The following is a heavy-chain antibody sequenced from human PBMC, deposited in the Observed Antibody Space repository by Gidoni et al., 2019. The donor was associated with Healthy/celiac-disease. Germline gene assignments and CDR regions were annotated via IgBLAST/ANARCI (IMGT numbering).Heavy chain of an antibody. CDR2: IIPIFGTA. V-gene: IGHV1-69*01. CDR3: ARDTVTSPRYYYYGMDV. Sequence: QVQLVQSGSEVKKPGSSVKVSCTASGGPFSSYAISWGRQAPGQGLEWMGGIIPIFGTANYAQKFQGRVTITADESTSTAYMELSSLRSEDTAVYYCARDTVTSPRYYYYGMDVWGQGTTVTVSS. D-gene: IGHD4-17*01. CDR1: GGPFSSYA. J-gene: IGHJ6*02.